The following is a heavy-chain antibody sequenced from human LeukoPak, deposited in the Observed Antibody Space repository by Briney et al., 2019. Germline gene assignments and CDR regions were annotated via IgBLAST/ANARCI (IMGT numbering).Heavy chain of an antibody. CDR3: ARSVATKGGYFDY. D-gene: IGHD5-12*01. CDR2: IYYSGST. CDR1: GGSISSYY. Sequence: PSETLSLTCTVSGGSISSYYWSWIRQPPGKGLEWIGYIYYSGSTNYNPSLKSRVTISVDTSKNQFSLKLSSVTAADTAVYYCARSVATKGGYFDYWGQGTLVTVSS. V-gene: IGHV4-59*08. J-gene: IGHJ4*02.